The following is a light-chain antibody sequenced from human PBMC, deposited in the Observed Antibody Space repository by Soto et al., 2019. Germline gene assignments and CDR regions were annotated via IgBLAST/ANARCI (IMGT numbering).Light chain of an antibody. J-gene: IGKJ1*01. CDR2: GAS. V-gene: IGKV3-20*01. CDR3: QQYGSSPPT. Sequence: EIVMTQSPATLSVSPGERATLSFRASHSAASAVAWYQQKPGQAPRLLIYGASSRATGIPDRFSGSGSGTDFTLTISRLEPEDFAVYYCQQYGSSPPTFGQGTKVDIK. CDR1: HSAASA.